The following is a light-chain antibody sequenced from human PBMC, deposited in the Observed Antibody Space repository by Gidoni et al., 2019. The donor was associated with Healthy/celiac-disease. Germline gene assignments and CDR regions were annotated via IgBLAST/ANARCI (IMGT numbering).Light chain of an antibody. CDR1: QSVSSSY. CDR2: GAS. CDR3: QQYGSFPF. J-gene: IGKJ3*01. V-gene: IGKV3-20*01. Sequence: EIVLTQSPGTLSLSPGERATLSCRASQSVSSSYLAWYQQKPGQAPRLLIYGASSRATGIPDRFSGSGSGTDFTLTISRLEPEDFAVYYCQQYGSFPFFGPGTKVDIK.